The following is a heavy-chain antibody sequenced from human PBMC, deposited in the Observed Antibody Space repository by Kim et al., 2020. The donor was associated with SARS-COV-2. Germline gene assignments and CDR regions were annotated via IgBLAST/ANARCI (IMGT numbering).Heavy chain of an antibody. CDR3: ARDAGATRRNWFDP. CDR2: IGTAGDT. CDR1: GFTFSSYD. D-gene: IGHD1-26*01. Sequence: GGSLRLSCAASGFTFSSYDMHWVRQATGKGLEWVSAIGTAGDTYYPGSVKGRFTISRENAKNSLYLQMNSLRAGDTAVYYCARDAGATRRNWFDPWGQGTLVTVSS. V-gene: IGHV3-13*01. J-gene: IGHJ5*02.